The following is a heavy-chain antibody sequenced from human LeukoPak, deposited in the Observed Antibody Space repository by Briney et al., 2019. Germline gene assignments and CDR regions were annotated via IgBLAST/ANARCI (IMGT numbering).Heavy chain of an antibody. CDR1: GFTFSSYA. CDR3: AKGAAGSGYFYYGMDV. V-gene: IGHV3-23*01. J-gene: IGHJ6*02. Sequence: PGGSLRLSCAASGFTFSSYAMSWVRQAPGKGLEWVSAISGSGGSTYYADSVKGRFTVSRDNSKNTLYLQMNSLRAEDTAVYYCAKGAAGSGYFYYGMDVWGRGTTVTVSS. D-gene: IGHD3-10*01. CDR2: ISGSGGST.